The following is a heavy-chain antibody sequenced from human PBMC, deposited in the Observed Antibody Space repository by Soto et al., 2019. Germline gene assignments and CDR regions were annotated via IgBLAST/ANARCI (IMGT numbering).Heavy chain of an antibody. Sequence: ASVKVSCKASGYTFTSYYMHWVRQAPGQGLEWMGWISPYSCNTHYASKVQGRLTMTTDTFTSTAYMDLGSLTSDDTAVYYCAMVDNYVTPTPQDVWGQGTTVTVSS. D-gene: IGHD3-16*01. J-gene: IGHJ6*02. CDR2: ISPYSCNT. CDR3: AMVDNYVTPTPQDV. V-gene: IGHV1-18*04. CDR1: GYTFTSYY.